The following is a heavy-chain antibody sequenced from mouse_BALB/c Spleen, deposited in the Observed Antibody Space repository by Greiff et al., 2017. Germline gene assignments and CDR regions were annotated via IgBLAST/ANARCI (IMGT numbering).Heavy chain of an antibody. D-gene: IGHD2-1*01. V-gene: IGHV5-17*02. CDR3: ARQGDYYGSHYYAMDY. Sequence: EVQRVESGGGLVQPGGSRKLSCAASGFTFSSFGMHWVRQAPEKGLEWVAYISSGSSTIYYADTVKGRFTISRDNAKNTLYLQMSSLKSEDTAMYYCARQGDYYGSHYYAMDYWGQGTSVTVSS. CDR1: GFTFSSFG. CDR2: ISSGSSTI. J-gene: IGHJ4*01.